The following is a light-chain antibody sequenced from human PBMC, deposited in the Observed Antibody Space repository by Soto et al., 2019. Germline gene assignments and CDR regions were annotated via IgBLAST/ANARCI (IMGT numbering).Light chain of an antibody. Sequence: QPASVSGSPGQSITISCTGTSGDVGGYNYVSWYQQHPGKAPKLMIFDVSNRPSGVSNRFSGSKSGNTASLTISGLQAEDEADYYCSSYTSSSTLVFGGGTKLTVL. CDR2: DVS. CDR1: SGDVGGYNY. CDR3: SSYTSSSTLV. V-gene: IGLV2-14*01. J-gene: IGLJ2*01.